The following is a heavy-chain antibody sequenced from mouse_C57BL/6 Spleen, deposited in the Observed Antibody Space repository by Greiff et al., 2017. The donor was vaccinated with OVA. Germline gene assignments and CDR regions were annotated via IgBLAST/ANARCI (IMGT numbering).Heavy chain of an antibody. J-gene: IGHJ1*03. CDR3: ARDGAGTGYFDV. CDR1: GYSITSGYD. D-gene: IGHD3-3*01. V-gene: IGHV3-1*01. Sequence: EVMLVESGPGMVKPSQSLSLTCTVTGYSITSGYDWHWIRHFPGNKLEWMGYISYSGSTNYNPSLKSRISITHDTSKNHFFLKLNSVTTEDTATYYCARDGAGTGYFDVWGTGTTVTVSS. CDR2: ISYSGST.